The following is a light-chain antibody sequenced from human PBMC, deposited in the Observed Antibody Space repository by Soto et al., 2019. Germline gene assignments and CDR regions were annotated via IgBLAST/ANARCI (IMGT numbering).Light chain of an antibody. Sequence: EIVMTQSPATLSVSPGERATLSCRASQSVSSNLAWYQQKPGQAPRLLIYGASTRATGIPARFGGSGSGTEFTITISSLQSEDSAVYYCQQYNNWPRTFGQGTKVEIK. CDR3: QQYNNWPRT. V-gene: IGKV3-15*01. CDR1: QSVSSN. CDR2: GAS. J-gene: IGKJ1*01.